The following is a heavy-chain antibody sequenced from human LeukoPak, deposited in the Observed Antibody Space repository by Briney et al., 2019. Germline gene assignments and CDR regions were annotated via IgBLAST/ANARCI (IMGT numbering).Heavy chain of an antibody. J-gene: IGHJ5*02. CDR3: ARDGSHGQFDP. CDR2: IIPILGIA. V-gene: IGHV1-69*04. Sequence: SVKVSCKASGGTFSSYAISWVRQAPGQGLEWTGRIIPILGIANYAQKFQGRVTITADKSTSTAYMELSSLRSEDTAVYYCARDGSHGQFDPWGQGTLVTVSS. CDR1: GGTFSSYA. D-gene: IGHD1-26*01.